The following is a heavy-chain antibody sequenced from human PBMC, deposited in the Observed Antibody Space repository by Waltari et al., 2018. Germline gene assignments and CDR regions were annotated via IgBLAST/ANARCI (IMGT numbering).Heavy chain of an antibody. V-gene: IGHV4-34*01. D-gene: IGHD6-13*01. CDR2: INHSGSH. Sequence: QVQLQQWGAGLLKPSETLSLTCAVYGGSFSGYYWSWIRQPPGKGLGWIGEINHSGSHNYNPDLKSRVTISVDTSKNQFSLKLSSVTAADTAVYYCARGGLRWSSSWYYFDYWGQGTLVTVSS. CDR3: ARGGLRWSSSWYYFDY. J-gene: IGHJ4*02. CDR1: GGSFSGYY.